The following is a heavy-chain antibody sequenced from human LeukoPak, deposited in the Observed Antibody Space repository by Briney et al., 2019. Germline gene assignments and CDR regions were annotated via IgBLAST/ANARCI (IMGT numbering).Heavy chain of an antibody. CDR1: GFTFSNYN. V-gene: IGHV4-38-2*02. J-gene: IGHJ4*02. Sequence: GSLRLSCAASGFTFSNYNMNWVRRAPGKGLEWIASVSHSGSTYYNPSLKSRVTISVDTSKNQFSLKVTSVTAADTALYYCARERIERYTYASSDFDYWGRGTLVTVSS. CDR3: ARERIERYTYASSDFDY. CDR2: VSHSGST. D-gene: IGHD5-18*01.